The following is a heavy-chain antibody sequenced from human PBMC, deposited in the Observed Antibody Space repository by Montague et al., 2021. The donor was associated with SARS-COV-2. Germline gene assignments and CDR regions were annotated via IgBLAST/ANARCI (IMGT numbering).Heavy chain of an antibody. V-gene: IGHV4-61*09. CDR1: GDSMTSASYF. J-gene: IGHJ6*02. CDR2: IQTSGTS. Sequence: TLSLTCTVSGDSMTSASYFWTWIRQPAGKGLEWIGHIQTSGTSNYNPSLKGRVTMSTDTSKNQFSLELRSVTATDTAVYFCAGERPESWRISAGLAGLFATLVHSASGMDVWGQGTTVTVS. D-gene: IGHD2-8*01. CDR3: AGERPESWRISAGLAGLFATLVHSASGMDV.